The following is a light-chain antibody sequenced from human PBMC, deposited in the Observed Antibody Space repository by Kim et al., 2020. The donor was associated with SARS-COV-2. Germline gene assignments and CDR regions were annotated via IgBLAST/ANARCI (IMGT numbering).Light chain of an antibody. Sequence: EIVLTQSPGTLSLSPGDRATLSCRASQSVGGNFLAWYQQKPGLAPRLLIYGASSRATGIPDRLSGSGSGTDFTLTISRLEPEDFALYYCQQYGSSPMFSFGQGTKLEIK. CDR2: GAS. CDR1: QSVGGNF. CDR3: QQYGSSPMFS. J-gene: IGKJ2*03. V-gene: IGKV3-20*01.